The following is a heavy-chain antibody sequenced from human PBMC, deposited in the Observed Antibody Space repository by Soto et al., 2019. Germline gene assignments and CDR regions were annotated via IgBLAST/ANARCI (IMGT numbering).Heavy chain of an antibody. CDR3: ARGGVAARKGRWFDP. J-gene: IGHJ5*02. D-gene: IGHD6-25*01. CDR2: IHYSGST. V-gene: IGHV4-59*01. Sequence: SETLSLTCTVSVGSISSYYWGLIRQPPGKGLECIGYIHYSGSTNYNPSLRSRVTISVDTPKNQFSLKVNSMIDADTAIYYCARGGVAARKGRWFDPWGQGTLVTVSS. CDR1: VGSISSYY.